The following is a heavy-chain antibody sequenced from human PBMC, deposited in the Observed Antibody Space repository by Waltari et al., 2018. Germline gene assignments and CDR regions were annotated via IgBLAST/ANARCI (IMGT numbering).Heavy chain of an antibody. J-gene: IGHJ4*02. D-gene: IGHD6-19*01. CDR1: GFTFRTFA. CDR2: ITGWGGAT. V-gene: IGHV3-23*01. Sequence: EVQLLESGGDLVQPGGSLRLSCSGSGFTFRTFAMGWVRQPPGTGREVVSTITGWGGATYYSDSLKRRFTTSRDNSKNTLYLQMNTLRPEDTAIYFCAGDSSGYYAFDFWGRGTLVAVSS. CDR3: AGDSSGYYAFDF.